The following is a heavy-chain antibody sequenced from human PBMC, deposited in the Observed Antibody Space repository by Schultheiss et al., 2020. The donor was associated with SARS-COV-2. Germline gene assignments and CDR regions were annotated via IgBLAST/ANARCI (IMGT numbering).Heavy chain of an antibody. CDR2: ISSTGATI. D-gene: IGHD4-17*01. Sequence: GESLKISCAASGFTFSDYYMSWIRQAPGKGLEWVSYISSTGATIYYAGSVKGRFTISRDNSKNTLYLQMNSLRAEDTAVYYCARVSVYGDYDRLDYWGQGTLVTVSS. J-gene: IGHJ4*02. V-gene: IGHV3-11*01. CDR3: ARVSVYGDYDRLDY. CDR1: GFTFSDYY.